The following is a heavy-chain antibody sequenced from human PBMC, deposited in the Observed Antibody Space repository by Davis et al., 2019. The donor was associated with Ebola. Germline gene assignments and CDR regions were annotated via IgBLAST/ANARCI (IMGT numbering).Heavy chain of an antibody. J-gene: IGHJ4*02. Sequence: MPGGSLRLSCAVYGGSFSSYYWSWIRQPPGKGLEWIGYIYYSGSTNYNPSLKSRVTISVDTSKNQFSLKLSSVTAADTAVYYCARQRRLRLGELSGHFDYWGQGTLVTVSS. D-gene: IGHD3-16*02. CDR1: GGSFSSYY. CDR2: IYYSGST. CDR3: ARQRRLRLGELSGHFDY. V-gene: IGHV4-59*08.